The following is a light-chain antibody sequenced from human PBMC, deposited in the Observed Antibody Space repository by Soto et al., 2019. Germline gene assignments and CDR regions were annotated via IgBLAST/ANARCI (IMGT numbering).Light chain of an antibody. V-gene: IGLV2-14*01. CDR2: EVS. CDR3: SSYTSSSSVV. Sequence: QSVLTQPASVSGSPGQSITISCTGTSSDVGGYNYVSWYQQHQGKAPKLMIYEVSNRPSGVSNRFSGSKSGNTASLTISGIQAEDEADYYCSSYTSSSSVVFGGGTKLTVL. J-gene: IGLJ2*01. CDR1: SSDVGGYNY.